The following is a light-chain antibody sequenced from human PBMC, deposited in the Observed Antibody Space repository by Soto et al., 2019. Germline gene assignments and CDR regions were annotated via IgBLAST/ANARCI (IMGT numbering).Light chain of an antibody. J-gene: IGKJ2*01. Sequence: DIQMTQSPSTLSASVGDRVTSTCRASQSISGWLAWYQQTPGKAPKLLIYDASSLESGVPSRFSGSGSGTEFALTISSLQPDDFATYYCQQYSSYPYTFGQGTKLEIK. V-gene: IGKV1-5*01. CDR1: QSISGW. CDR3: QQYSSYPYT. CDR2: DAS.